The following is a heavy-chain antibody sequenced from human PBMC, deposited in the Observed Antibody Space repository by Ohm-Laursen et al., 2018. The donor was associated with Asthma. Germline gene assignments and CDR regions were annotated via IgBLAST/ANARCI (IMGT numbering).Heavy chain of an antibody. CDR3: ARESYDFWSGSLNYYYGMDV. J-gene: IGHJ6*02. D-gene: IGHD3-3*01. CDR2: IKQDGSEK. CDR1: GFIFSNNG. V-gene: IGHV3-7*01. Sequence: GSLRLSCAASGFIFSNNGMHWVRQAPGKGLEWVANIKQDGSEKYYVDSVKGRFTISRDNAKNSLYLQMNSLRAEDTAVYYCARESYDFWSGSLNYYYGMDVWGQGTTVTVSS.